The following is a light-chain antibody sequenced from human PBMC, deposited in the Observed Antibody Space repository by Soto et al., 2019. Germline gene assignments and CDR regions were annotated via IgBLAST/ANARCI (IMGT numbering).Light chain of an antibody. V-gene: IGLV2-11*01. Sequence: QSALTQPASVSGSPGQSITISCTGTSSDVGGYNYVSWYQQHPAKAPKLMIYDVNKRPSGVPDRFSASKSDNTASLTISGLQSEDEADYYCCSYAGTYTFYVFGTGTKLTVL. CDR1: SSDVGGYNY. J-gene: IGLJ1*01. CDR3: CSYAGTYTFYV. CDR2: DVN.